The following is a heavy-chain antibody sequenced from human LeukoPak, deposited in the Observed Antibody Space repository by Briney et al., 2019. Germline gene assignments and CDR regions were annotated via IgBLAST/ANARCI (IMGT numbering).Heavy chain of an antibody. J-gene: IGHJ3*02. D-gene: IGHD3-10*01. CDR1: GGSISSYY. CDR3: ARVGYYGSGSYYKAFDI. CDR2: IYYSGST. Sequence: PSETLSLTCTVSGGSISSYYWSWIRQPPGKGLEWIGYIYYSGSTIYNPSLKSRVTISVDTSKNQFSLKLSSVTAADTAVYYCARVGYYGSGSYYKAFDIWGQGTMVTVSS. V-gene: IGHV4-59*01.